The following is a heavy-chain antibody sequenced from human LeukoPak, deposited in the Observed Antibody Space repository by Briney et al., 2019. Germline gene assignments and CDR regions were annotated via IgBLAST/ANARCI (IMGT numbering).Heavy chain of an antibody. CDR1: GGSIRNYH. J-gene: IGHJ4*02. D-gene: IGHD3-22*01. V-gene: IGHV4-59*08. CDR2: VSNSGST. Sequence: SETLSLTCSVSGGSIRNYHWTWIRQPPGKGLEWIGHVSNSGSTKYNPSLKSRVTISIDTSKKHFSLKLSSVTAADTAVYYCASRAYYDSSGLDYWGQGILVTVSS. CDR3: ASRAYYDSSGLDY.